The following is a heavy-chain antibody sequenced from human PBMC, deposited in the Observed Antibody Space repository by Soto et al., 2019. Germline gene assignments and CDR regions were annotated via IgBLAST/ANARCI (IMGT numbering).Heavy chain of an antibody. J-gene: IGHJ4*02. CDR2: IFDSGTT. Sequence: SETLSLTCTVSGGSITSDYSCWSWIRQPPGEGLEWIGHIFDSGTTYTNPSLRSQVAISLDTSKNHFSLTLSSVTAADTAVYYCARGPSGDKVDYWGQGALVTVSS. CDR1: GGSITSDYSC. CDR3: ARGPSGDKVDY. V-gene: IGHV4-30-4*01. D-gene: IGHD7-27*01.